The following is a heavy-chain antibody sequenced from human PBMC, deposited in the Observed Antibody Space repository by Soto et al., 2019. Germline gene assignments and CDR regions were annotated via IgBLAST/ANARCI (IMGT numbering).Heavy chain of an antibody. CDR3: ARWVYIYGTGAFEI. Sequence: PSETLSLTCTVSGGSISGYHWSWIRQPPGKGLEWIGHIYYSGGTTYNPSLNSRVTVSLDTSKNQFSLKLNSVTAADTAVYYCARWVYIYGTGAFEIWGQGTMVTVSS. V-gene: IGHV4-59*08. J-gene: IGHJ3*02. CDR2: IYYSGGT. CDR1: GGSISGYH. D-gene: IGHD6-13*01.